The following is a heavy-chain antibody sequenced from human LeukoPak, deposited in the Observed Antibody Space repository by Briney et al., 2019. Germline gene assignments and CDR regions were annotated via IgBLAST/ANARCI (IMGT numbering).Heavy chain of an antibody. V-gene: IGHV3-11*01. CDR1: GFTFSDYY. D-gene: IGHD5-18*01. Sequence: GGSLRLSCSASGFTFSDYYMCWVRQTPGKGLEWLSYISSSDSTVYYADAVKGRFTVSRDNAKNSLYLQMSSLRPEDTAVYYCARRPDGYAYGLDYWGQGTLVTVSS. CDR2: ISSSDSTV. CDR3: ARRPDGYAYGLDY. J-gene: IGHJ4*02.